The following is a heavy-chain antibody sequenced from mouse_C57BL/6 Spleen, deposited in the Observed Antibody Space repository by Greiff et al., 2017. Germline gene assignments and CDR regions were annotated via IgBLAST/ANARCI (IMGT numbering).Heavy chain of an antibody. Sequence: QVQLKEPDAELVKPGASVKISCKVSGYTFTDHTIHWMKQRPEQGLEWIGYIYPRDGSTKYNEKFKGKATLTADKSSSTAYMQLNSLTSEDSAVYYCAGHDGYSYYAMDYWGQGTSVTVSS. V-gene: IGHV1-78*01. J-gene: IGHJ4*01. CDR1: GYTFTDHT. CDR3: AGHDGYSYYAMDY. CDR2: IYPRDGST. D-gene: IGHD2-3*01.